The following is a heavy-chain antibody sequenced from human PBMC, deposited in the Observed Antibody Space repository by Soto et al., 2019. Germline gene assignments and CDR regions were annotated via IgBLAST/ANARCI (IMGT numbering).Heavy chain of an antibody. Sequence: PSETLSLTCTVSGESISSRSHYWGWIRQPPGKGLEWIGSIYYSGSTYYKPSLKSRVTISIDAPMNQFSLKLSSVTAADTAVYYCARLTPVEMATTYYDIWGQGTLVTVSS. D-gene: IGHD5-12*01. CDR1: GESISSRSHY. V-gene: IGHV4-39*01. CDR3: ARLTPVEMATTYYDI. CDR2: IYYSGST. J-gene: IGHJ4*02.